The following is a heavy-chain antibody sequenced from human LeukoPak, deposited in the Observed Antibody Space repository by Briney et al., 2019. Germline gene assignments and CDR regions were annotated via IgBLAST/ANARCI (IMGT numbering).Heavy chain of an antibody. V-gene: IGHV1-8*01. Sequence: ASVKVSCKAAGYTFTSYGINWVRLATGQGLEWMGWMNPNSGNTGYAQKFQGRVTMTMNTSISTDYMELSRMSSEDTAVSYCARGQRGDYVEPGFDYWGQGTLVTVSS. CDR3: ARGQRGDYVEPGFDY. D-gene: IGHD4-17*01. CDR1: GYTFTSYG. CDR2: MNPNSGNT. J-gene: IGHJ4*02.